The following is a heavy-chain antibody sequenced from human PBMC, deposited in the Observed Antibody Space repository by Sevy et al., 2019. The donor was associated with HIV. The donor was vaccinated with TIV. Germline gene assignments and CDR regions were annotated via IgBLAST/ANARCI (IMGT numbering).Heavy chain of an antibody. J-gene: IGHJ4*02. CDR1: GGTFSSYA. CDR2: IIPIFGTA. V-gene: IGHV1-69*13. Sequence: ASVKVSCKASGGTFSSYAISWVRQAPGQGLEWMGGIIPIFGTANYAQKFQGRVTITADESTSTAYMELSSLRSEDTAVYYCAKAGGGWNYFDYSGQGTLVTVSS. CDR3: AKAGGGWNYFDY. D-gene: IGHD6-19*01.